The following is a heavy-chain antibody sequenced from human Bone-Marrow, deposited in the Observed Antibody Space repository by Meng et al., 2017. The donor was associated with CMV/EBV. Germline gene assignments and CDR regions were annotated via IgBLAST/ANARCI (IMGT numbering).Heavy chain of an antibody. CDR1: GYTFTSYG. V-gene: IGHV1-18*01. J-gene: IGHJ6*02. Sequence: ASVKVSCKASGYTFTSYGISWVRQAPGQGLEWMGWISAYNGNTNYAQKLQGRVTMTTDTSTSTAYMELRSLRSEDTAVYYCARSLIQVPAPRPEYSSSSLSLYYYYGMDVWGQGTTVTVSS. D-gene: IGHD6-6*01. CDR2: ISAYNGNT. CDR3: ARSLIQVPAPRPEYSSSSLSLYYYYGMDV.